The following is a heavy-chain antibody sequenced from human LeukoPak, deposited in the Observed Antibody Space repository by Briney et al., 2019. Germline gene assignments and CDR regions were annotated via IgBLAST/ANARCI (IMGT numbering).Heavy chain of an antibody. CDR1: GFTFRNYG. V-gene: IGHV3-33*06. Sequence: GGSLRLSCAASGFTFRNYGMNWVRQAPGKGLEWVTIIWYDGSNKYYADSVKGRFIISRDNSKNTLYLQMNSLRAEDTALYYCAKKVVVGATSPYSDFQDWGQGTLVTVSS. D-gene: IGHD1-26*01. CDR2: IWYDGSNK. J-gene: IGHJ1*01. CDR3: AKKVVVGATSPYSDFQD.